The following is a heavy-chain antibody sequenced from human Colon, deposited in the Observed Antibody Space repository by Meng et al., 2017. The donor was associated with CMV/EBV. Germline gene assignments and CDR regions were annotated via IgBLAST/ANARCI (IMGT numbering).Heavy chain of an antibody. CDR1: GFTFSDYY. D-gene: IGHD3-10*01. CDR2: ISSTSSYI. J-gene: IGHJ4*02. V-gene: IGHV3-11*05. CDR3: ARVGGSGSYNFDY. Sequence: QVQLGESGGDLVKPGGSLRLSCAASGFTFSDYYMSWIREAPGKGLEWVSYISSTSSYINYADSVKGRFTISRDNAKNSLYLQMNSLRAEDTAVYYCARVGGSGSYNFDYWGQGTLVTVSS.